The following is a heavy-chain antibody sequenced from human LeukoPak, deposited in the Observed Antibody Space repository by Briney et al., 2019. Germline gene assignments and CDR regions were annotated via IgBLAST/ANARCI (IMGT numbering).Heavy chain of an antibody. CDR2: IKQDGSEK. CDR1: GFTFSRYW. CDR3: ASWDTGSSWYFLFDY. J-gene: IGHJ4*02. Sequence: PGESLRLSCAASGFTFSRYWMTWVRQAPGKGLEWVANIKQDGSEKYYVDSVKGRFTISRDNAKNSLYLQMNSLRAEDTAVYYCASWDTGSSWYFLFDYWGQGTLVTVSS. D-gene: IGHD6-13*01. V-gene: IGHV3-7*01.